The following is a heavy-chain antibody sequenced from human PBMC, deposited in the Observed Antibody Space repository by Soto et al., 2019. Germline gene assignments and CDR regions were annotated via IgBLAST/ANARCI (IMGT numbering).Heavy chain of an antibody. D-gene: IGHD6-13*01. CDR3: AKEGGSSWYYFDY. V-gene: IGHV3-23*01. Sequence: GGSLILSCATSGFTFSTYAMSWVRQAPGKGLEWVSTFSGSGGSTYYADSVKGRFTISRDNSDNTLYLQMNSLKAEDTAFYYCAKEGGSSWYYFDYWGRGTLVTVSS. CDR2: FSGSGGST. J-gene: IGHJ4*02. CDR1: GFTFSTYA.